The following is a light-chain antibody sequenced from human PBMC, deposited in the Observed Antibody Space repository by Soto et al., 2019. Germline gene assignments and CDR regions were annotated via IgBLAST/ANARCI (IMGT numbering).Light chain of an antibody. V-gene: IGLV2-14*03. CDR3: SSYTSTSTLVL. Sequence: QSALTQPASVSGSPGQSITISCTGASSDVGGYKYVSWYQHHPGKAPKLLIYDVTIRPSGISDRFSGSKSGNTASLTISGLQAEDESTYYCSSYTSTSTLVLFGGGTQLTVL. CDR1: SSDVGGYKY. CDR2: DVT. J-gene: IGLJ2*01.